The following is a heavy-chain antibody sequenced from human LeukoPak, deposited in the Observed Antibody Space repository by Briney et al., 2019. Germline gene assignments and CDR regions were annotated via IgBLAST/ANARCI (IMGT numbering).Heavy chain of an antibody. CDR2: ISYDGSHK. D-gene: IGHD4-23*01. Sequence: PGGSLRLSCAASGFSLSTYGMHWVRQAPAKGLEWVTLISYDGSHKYYADSVRGRFTISRDNSKNTLYLQMNSLRPEDTAVYYCAKDPYGGNSPLYFDYWGQGTLVTVSS. CDR3: AKDPYGGNSPLYFDY. CDR1: GFSLSTYG. J-gene: IGHJ4*02. V-gene: IGHV3-30*18.